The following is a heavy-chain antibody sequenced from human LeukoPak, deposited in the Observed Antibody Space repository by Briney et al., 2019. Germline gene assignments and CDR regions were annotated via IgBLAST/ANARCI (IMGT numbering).Heavy chain of an antibody. Sequence: SETLSLTCTVSGDSITDSYWHWIRQPPGKGLEWIGSIYYSGSTYYNPSLKSRVTISVDTSKNQFSLKLSSVTAADTAVYYCARVQIAAAGSSDYWGQGTLVTVSS. CDR2: IYYSGST. D-gene: IGHD6-13*01. CDR3: ARVQIAAAGSSDY. J-gene: IGHJ4*02. V-gene: IGHV4-38-2*02. CDR1: GDSITDSY.